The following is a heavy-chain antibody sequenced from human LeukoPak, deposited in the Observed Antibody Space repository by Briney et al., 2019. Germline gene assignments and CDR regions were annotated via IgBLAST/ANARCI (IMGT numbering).Heavy chain of an antibody. CDR2: MNPNSGNT. CDR3: ARGVEFGELLHVNYMDV. Sequence: ASVKVSCKASGYTFTSYDINWVRQATGQGLEWMGWMNPNSGNTGYAQKFQGRVTMTRNTSISTAYMELSSLRSEDTAVYYCARGVEFGELLHVNYMDVWGKGTTVTVSS. D-gene: IGHD3-10*01. J-gene: IGHJ6*03. CDR1: GYTFTSYD. V-gene: IGHV1-8*01.